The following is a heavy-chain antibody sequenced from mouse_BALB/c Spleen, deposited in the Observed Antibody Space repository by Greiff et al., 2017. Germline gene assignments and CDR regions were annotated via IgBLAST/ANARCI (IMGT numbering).Heavy chain of an antibody. CDR3: ARLEDGRGFAY. J-gene: IGHJ3*01. CDR2: IFPGTGTT. V-gene: IGHV1S132*01. CDR1: GFTFTSYW. Sequence: VQLLQSGAELVKPGASVKLSCTTSGFTFTSYWIQWVKQRPGQGLGWIGEIFPGTGTTYYNEKFKGKATLTIDTSSSTAYMQLSSLTSEDSAVYFCARLEDGRGFAYWGQGTLVTVSA. D-gene: IGHD1-1*02.